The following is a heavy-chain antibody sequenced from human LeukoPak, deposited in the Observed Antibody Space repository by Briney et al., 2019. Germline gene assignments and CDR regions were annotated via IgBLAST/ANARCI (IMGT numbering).Heavy chain of an antibody. Sequence: SETLSLTCTVSGGSISSSYYYWGWIRQLPGKGLEWIGYIYYTGSTYYNPSLRSRVIISVDTSKNQFSLNVSSVTAADTAVYYCARSVSGWYGADYWGQGTLVTVSS. CDR3: ARSVSGWYGADY. V-gene: IGHV4-31*03. CDR2: IYYTGST. CDR1: GGSISSSYYY. D-gene: IGHD6-19*01. J-gene: IGHJ4*02.